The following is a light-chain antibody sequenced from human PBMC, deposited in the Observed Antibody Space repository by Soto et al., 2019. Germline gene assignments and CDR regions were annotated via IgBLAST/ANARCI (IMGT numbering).Light chain of an antibody. J-gene: IGLJ3*02. CDR2: EVN. CDR3: CSHVGGSSPQWV. V-gene: IGLV2-23*02. Sequence: QSVLTQPASVSGSPGQSITISCTGTSNDVGGYNLVSWFQQHPGKAPKLMISEVNKRPSGFSNRFSGSKSANTASLTISGLQAEDEADYYRCSHVGGSSPQWVFGGGTKVTVL. CDR1: SNDVGGYNL.